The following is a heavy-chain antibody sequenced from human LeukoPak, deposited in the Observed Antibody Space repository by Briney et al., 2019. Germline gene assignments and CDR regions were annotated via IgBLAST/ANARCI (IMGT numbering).Heavy chain of an antibody. V-gene: IGHV4-39*07. Sequence: GSLRLSCAASGFTVSSNYMSWVRQAPGKGLEWIGSIYYSGSTYYNPSLKSRVTISVDTSKNQFSLKLSSVTAADTAVYYCARTFLEVPAVNYWGQGTLVTVSS. CDR3: ARTFLEVPAVNY. CDR2: IYYSGST. J-gene: IGHJ4*02. CDR1: GFTVSSNY. D-gene: IGHD2-2*01.